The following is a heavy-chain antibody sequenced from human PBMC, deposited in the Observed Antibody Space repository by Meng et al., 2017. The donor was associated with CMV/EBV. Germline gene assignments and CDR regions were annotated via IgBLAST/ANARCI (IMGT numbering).Heavy chain of an antibody. CDR2: IYSGGHT. D-gene: IGHD3-10*01. CDR1: GEPTTGGTNY. J-gene: IGHJ4*02. V-gene: IGHV4-39*02. CDR3: AKLPNRRDTGF. Sequence: VSGEPTTGGTNYWGGIRQAPGKGREGIGSIYSGGHTFYNPSLRSRVTLPVDTSKNHFSLKVTSVTAADTGVYFCAKLPNRRDTGFWGRGALVTVSS.